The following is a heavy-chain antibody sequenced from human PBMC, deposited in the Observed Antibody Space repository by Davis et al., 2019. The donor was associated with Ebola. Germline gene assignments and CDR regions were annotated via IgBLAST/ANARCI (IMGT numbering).Heavy chain of an antibody. CDR2: INPISGAT. D-gene: IGHD3-16*02. CDR1: GYTFTDYF. J-gene: IGHJ4*02. CDR3: ARDDGELSLGLLGY. Sequence: ASVKVSCKASGYTFTDYFIHWVRQAPGQGLEWMGWINPISGATNYAQMFQGRVTMTRDTSISTAYMELSSLRSDDTAVYYCARDDGELSLGLLGYWGQGTLVTVSS. V-gene: IGHV1-2*02.